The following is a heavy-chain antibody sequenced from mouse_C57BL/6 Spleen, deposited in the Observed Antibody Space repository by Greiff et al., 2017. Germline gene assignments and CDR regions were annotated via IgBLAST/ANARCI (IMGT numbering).Heavy chain of an antibody. CDR3: ARSKYGDV. D-gene: IGHD1-1*01. V-gene: IGHV1-9*01. Sequence: VQLQQSGAELMKPGASVKLSCKATGYTFTGYWIERVKQRPGHGLEWIGEILPGSGSKNYNEKFKGKATFTADTYTNTTYMPLSNLTAEDSAIYYCARSKYGDVWGTGTTVTGSS. CDR1: GYTFTGYW. CDR2: ILPGSGSK. J-gene: IGHJ1*03.